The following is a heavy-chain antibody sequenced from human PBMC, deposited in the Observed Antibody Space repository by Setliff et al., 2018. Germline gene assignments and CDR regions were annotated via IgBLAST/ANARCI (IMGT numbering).Heavy chain of an antibody. J-gene: IGHJ4*02. CDR3: ARDRTYYASGTYTRWFDY. Sequence: SETLSLTCTVSGGSVKSHYWSWIRQTPEKGLEWIGFVFYSGDTRYNPSLKSRVTMSVDTSMNQFSLNLNSVTAADTAAYYCARDRTYYASGTYTRWFDYWGQGSLVTVSS. D-gene: IGHD3-10*01. CDR2: VFYSGDT. V-gene: IGHV4-59*02. CDR1: GGSVKSHY.